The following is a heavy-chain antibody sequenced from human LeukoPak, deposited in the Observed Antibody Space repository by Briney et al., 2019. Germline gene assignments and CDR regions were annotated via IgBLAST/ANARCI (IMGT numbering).Heavy chain of an antibody. Sequence: PSETLSLTCTVSGGSISSGSYYWSWIRQPAGKGLEWIGRIYTSGSTNYNPSLKSRVTISVDTSKSQFSLKLSSVTAADTAVYYCARVYGSGDPYYYYYMDVWGKGTTVTISS. V-gene: IGHV4-61*02. D-gene: IGHD3-10*01. J-gene: IGHJ6*03. CDR1: GGSISSGSYY. CDR2: IYTSGST. CDR3: ARVYGSGDPYYYYYMDV.